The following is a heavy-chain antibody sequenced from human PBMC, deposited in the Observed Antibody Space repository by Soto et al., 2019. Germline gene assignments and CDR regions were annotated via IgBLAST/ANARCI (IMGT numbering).Heavy chain of an antibody. V-gene: IGHV1-18*01. J-gene: IGHJ4*02. CDR1: GYTFTSYG. CDR3: ATAQYCSSTSCYNY. CDR2: ISAYNGNT. Sequence: VASVKVSCKASGYTFTSYGISWVRQAPGQGLEWMGWISAYNGNTNYAQKLQGRVTMTTDTSTSTAYMELRSLRSDDTAVYYCATAQYCSSTSCYNYWGQGTLVTVSS. D-gene: IGHD2-2*02.